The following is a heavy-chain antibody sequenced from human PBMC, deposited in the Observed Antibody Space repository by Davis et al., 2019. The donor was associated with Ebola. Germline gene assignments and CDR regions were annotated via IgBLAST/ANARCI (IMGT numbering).Heavy chain of an antibody. D-gene: IGHD4-11*01. V-gene: IGHV1-18*01. J-gene: IGHJ6*02. Sequence: ASVKVSCKASGYTFTSYGISWVRQAPGQGLEWMGWISAYNGNTNYAQKLQGRVTMTTDTSTSTAYMELRSLRSDDTAVYYCARVAMTTWSYYYYGMDVWGQGTTVTVSS. CDR3: ARVAMTTWSYYYYGMDV. CDR1: GYTFTSYG. CDR2: ISAYNGNT.